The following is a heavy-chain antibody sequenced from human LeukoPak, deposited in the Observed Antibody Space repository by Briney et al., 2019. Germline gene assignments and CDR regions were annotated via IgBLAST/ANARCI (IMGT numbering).Heavy chain of an antibody. V-gene: IGHV3-30-3*01. J-gene: IGHJ4*02. D-gene: IGHD5/OR15-5a*01. CDR1: GFTFSNYI. CDR3: ARDLRRFAAYYFDY. CDR2: ISYDGTYK. Sequence: PGGSLRLSCAASGFTFSNYIMYWVRQAPGEGLEWVAVISYDGTYKYYADSVKGRFTISRDNSKNTLYLQMNSLRAEDTAVYYCARDLRRFAAYYFDYWGQGTLVTVSS.